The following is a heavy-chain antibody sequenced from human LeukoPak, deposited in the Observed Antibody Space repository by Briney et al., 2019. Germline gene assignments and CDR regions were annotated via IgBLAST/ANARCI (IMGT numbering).Heavy chain of an antibody. V-gene: IGHV4-39*01. Sequence: PSETLSLTCTVSGDSISSTIYYWGWIRQPPGKGLEWIGSIFYSGSTYYNPSLKSRVTISVDTSKNQFSLKLSSVTAADTAVYYCARHPLYIGYYSKPSDYWGQGTLVTVSS. CDR2: IFYSGST. J-gene: IGHJ4*02. CDR1: GDSISSTIYY. CDR3: ARHPLYIGYYSKPSDY. D-gene: IGHD3-22*01.